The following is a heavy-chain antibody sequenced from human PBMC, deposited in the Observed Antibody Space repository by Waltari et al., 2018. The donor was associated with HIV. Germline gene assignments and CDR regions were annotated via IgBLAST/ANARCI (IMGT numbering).Heavy chain of an antibody. CDR1: GYTVLSYG. V-gene: IGHV1-18*01. D-gene: IGHD1-26*01. CDR2: ISTYNANT. CDR3: ARDGLRYSGTFYSDY. J-gene: IGHJ4*02. Sequence: QVHLVQSGAEMKQPGASVKVPCKASGYTVLSYGISWVRQAPGHGLEWMGWISTYNANTNYAQSLQGRVTMTTDTSTTTAYMELRSLTSDDTAVYYCARDGLRYSGTFYSDYWGQGTLVTVSS.